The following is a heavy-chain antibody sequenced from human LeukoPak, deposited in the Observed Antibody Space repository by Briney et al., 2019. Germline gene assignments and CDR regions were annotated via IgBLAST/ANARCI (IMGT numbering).Heavy chain of an antibody. V-gene: IGHV4-39*07. D-gene: IGHD3-22*01. J-gene: IGHJ4*02. CDR1: GGSISSSSYY. CDR3: ARVLHPYYYDSSGYYSALDY. CDR2: MYYSGSN. Sequence: SETLSLTCTVSGGSISSSSYYWGWIRQPPGKGLEWIGSMYYSGSNYYNSSLKSRVTISVDTSKNQFSLKLSSVTAADTAVYYCARVLHPYYYDSSGYYSALDYWGQGTLVTVSS.